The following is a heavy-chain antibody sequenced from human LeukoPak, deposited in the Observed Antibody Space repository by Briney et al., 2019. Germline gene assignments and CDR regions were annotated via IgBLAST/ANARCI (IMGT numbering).Heavy chain of an antibody. CDR2: IYYSGST. CDR3: ARAHGYSYAKRFDY. V-gene: IGHV4-39*07. CDR1: GGSISSSSYY. Sequence: SETLSLTCTVSGGSISSSSYYWGWIRQPPGKGLEWIGSIYYSGSTYYNPSLKSRVTISVDTSKNQFSLKLSSVTAADTAVYYCARAHGYSYAKRFDYWGQGTLVTVSS. J-gene: IGHJ4*02. D-gene: IGHD5-18*01.